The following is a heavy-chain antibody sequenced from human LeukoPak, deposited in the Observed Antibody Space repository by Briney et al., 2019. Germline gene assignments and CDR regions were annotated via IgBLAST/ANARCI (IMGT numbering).Heavy chain of an antibody. Sequence: PGRSLRLSCAASGFTVSSNYMSWVRQAPGQGLEWVSVIYSGGSTYYADSVKGRFTISRDNSKNTLYLQMNSLRAEDTAVYYCARGGGDRPDLGFDYWGQGTLVTVSS. CDR2: IYSGGST. J-gene: IGHJ4*02. CDR1: GFTVSSNY. CDR3: ARGGGDRPDLGFDY. V-gene: IGHV3-66*02. D-gene: IGHD3-16*01.